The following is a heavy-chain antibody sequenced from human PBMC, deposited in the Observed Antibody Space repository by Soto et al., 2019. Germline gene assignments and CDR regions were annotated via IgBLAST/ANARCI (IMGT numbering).Heavy chain of an antibody. J-gene: IGHJ4*02. Sequence: QVQLRESGPGLMRPSQTLSLTCTVSGASVTSTGYYWTWIRQSPGKGLEWLGYILHNGNADYSPFLETRLSISLDSSKNQFSLKVNSVSAAYTAIYFCARVSAVSAEYYFDYWGQGALVTVSS. CDR3: ARVSAVSAEYYFDY. V-gene: IGHV4-30-4*01. D-gene: IGHD6-19*01. CDR2: ILHNGNA. CDR1: GASVTSTGYY.